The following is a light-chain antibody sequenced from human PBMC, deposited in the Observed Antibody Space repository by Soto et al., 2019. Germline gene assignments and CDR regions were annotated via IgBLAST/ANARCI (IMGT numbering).Light chain of an antibody. CDR2: TAS. J-gene: IGKJ1*01. CDR3: QQSYSTPPWT. Sequence: DIQMTQSPSSLSASVGDRVTITCRAGQNISSYLNWYQHKPGTAPKLLIYTASSLQSGVPSRFSGSGSGTEFILSISSLQPDDCATYYCQQSYSTPPWTFGQGTKVDIK. CDR1: QNISSY. V-gene: IGKV1-39*01.